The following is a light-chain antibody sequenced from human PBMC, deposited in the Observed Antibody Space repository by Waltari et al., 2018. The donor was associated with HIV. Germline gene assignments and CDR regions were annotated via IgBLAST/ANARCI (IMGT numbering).Light chain of an antibody. J-gene: IGKJ5*01. CDR3: QQYGGSPIT. V-gene: IGKV3-20*01. CDR1: QSVNINY. Sequence: EIVVTQTPGTLSLPPGEKATLACRASQSVNINYLAWYQHKPGQAPRLLIYGASSRTTGIPDRFSGSGSGTDFTLTISRLEPEDSAVYYCQQYGGSPITFGQGTRLEIK. CDR2: GAS.